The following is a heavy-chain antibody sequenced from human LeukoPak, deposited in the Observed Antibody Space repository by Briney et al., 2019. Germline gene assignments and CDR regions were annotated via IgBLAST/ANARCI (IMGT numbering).Heavy chain of an antibody. V-gene: IGHV1-46*01. CDR2: INPSGGST. J-gene: IGHJ4*02. D-gene: IGHD3-9*01. CDR1: GYTFTSYD. CDR3: ARRGVNTDYYDIATNSYSPRYYFDF. Sequence: GASVKVSCKASGYTFTSYDINWVRQATGQGLEWMGIINPSGGSTSYAQKFQGRVTITADESTSTAYLELSSVRSEDTAVYYCARRGVNTDYYDIATNSYSPRYYFDFWGQGTLVTVSS.